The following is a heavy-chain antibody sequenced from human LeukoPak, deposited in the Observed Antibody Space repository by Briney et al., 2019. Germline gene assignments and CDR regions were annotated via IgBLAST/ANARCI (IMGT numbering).Heavy chain of an antibody. V-gene: IGHV3-30*02. CDR1: GFTFSSYG. CDR2: IRYDGSNK. D-gene: IGHD1-26*01. Sequence: GGSLRLSCAASGFTFSSYGMHWVRQAPGKGLEWVAFIRYDGSNKYYADSVKGRFTISRDNSKNTLYLQINSLRAEDTAVYYCARGSRVGADPYFDYWGQGTLVTVSS. CDR3: ARGSRVGADPYFDY. J-gene: IGHJ4*02.